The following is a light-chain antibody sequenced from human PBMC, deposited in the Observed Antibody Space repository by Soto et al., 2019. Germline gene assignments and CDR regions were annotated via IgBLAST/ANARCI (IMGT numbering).Light chain of an antibody. J-gene: IGKJ3*01. CDR3: QHYGTSAL. CDR2: GAS. V-gene: IGKV3-20*01. Sequence: EIVLTQSPGTLSLSPGERATLSCRASQSVSSSYLAWYQQKPGQAPRLLIYGASSRATGIPERFSVSASGTDFTLTIRRLEPEDCAVYYCQHYGTSALFGPGNKVDIK. CDR1: QSVSSSY.